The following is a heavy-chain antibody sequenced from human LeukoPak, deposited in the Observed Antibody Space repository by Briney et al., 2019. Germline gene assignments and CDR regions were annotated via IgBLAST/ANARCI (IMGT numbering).Heavy chain of an antibody. CDR2: TYYRSKWYN. CDR1: GDSVSRNSAA. J-gene: IGHJ5*02. Sequence: SQTLSLTCAISGDSVSRNSAAWNWIRQSPSRGLEWLGRTYYRSKWYNDYAVSVKSRITINPDTSKNQFSLQLNSVTPEDTAVYYCAREAVSTMVRGVIHNWFDPWGQGTLVTVSS. V-gene: IGHV6-1*01. D-gene: IGHD3-10*01. CDR3: AREAVSTMVRGVIHNWFDP.